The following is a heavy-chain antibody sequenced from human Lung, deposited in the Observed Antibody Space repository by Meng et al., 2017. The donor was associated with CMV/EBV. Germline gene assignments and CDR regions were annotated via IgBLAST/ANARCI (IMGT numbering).Heavy chain of an antibody. CDR2: ISSSSTI. J-gene: IGHJ6*02. V-gene: IGHV3-48*04. Sequence: GESLKISCAASGFTFSSYSMNWVRQAPGKGLEWVSYISSSSTIYYADSVKGRFTISRDNAKNSLYLQMNSLRAEDTAVYYCARDFPTDDFWSGYYPGYYGMDVWGQGNXVNGAS. D-gene: IGHD3-3*01. CDR1: GFTFSSYS. CDR3: ARDFPTDDFWSGYYPGYYGMDV.